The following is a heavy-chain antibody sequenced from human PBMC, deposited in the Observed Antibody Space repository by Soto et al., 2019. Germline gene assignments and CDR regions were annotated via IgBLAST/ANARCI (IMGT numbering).Heavy chain of an antibody. Sequence: ASVKVSCTASWYTFTSCGISWVRQAPGQGLEWMGFIRAYNGNTNYAQKLQGRVTMTTDTGTSTAYMELRTLRSDDKEVYYCARDLRGMDVWAQGTTVTVYS. CDR1: WYTFTSCG. CDR2: IRAYNGNT. CDR3: ARDLRGMDV. V-gene: IGHV1-18*04. J-gene: IGHJ6*02.